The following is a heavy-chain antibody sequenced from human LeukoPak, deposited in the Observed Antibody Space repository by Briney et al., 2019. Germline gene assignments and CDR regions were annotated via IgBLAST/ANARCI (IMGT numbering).Heavy chain of an antibody. J-gene: IGHJ4*02. CDR1: GGSISSGGYY. Sequence: SQTLSLTCTVSGGSISSGGYYWSWIRQHPGKGLEWIGYIYYSGSTYYNPSLKSRVTISVDTSKNQLSLKLSSVTAADTAVYYCARVGGGTYYYDSSGYWFDYWGQGTLVTVSS. CDR2: IYYSGST. V-gene: IGHV4-31*03. CDR3: ARVGGGTYYYDSSGYWFDY. D-gene: IGHD3-22*01.